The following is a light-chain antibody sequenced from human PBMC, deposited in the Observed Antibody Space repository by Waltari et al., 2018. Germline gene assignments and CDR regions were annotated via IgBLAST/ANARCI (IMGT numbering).Light chain of an antibody. CDR2: EAS. V-gene: IGKV1-39*01. CDR1: QSISTY. CDR3: QQTYTTPWT. J-gene: IGKJ1*01. Sequence: DIQMTQSPSSLSASVGDRVTITCRASQSISTYVNWFQHKPGKAPQLLIYEASSLQTGVPASFSGSGSGTDFTLTISSLQPEDFVIYFCQQTYTTPWTFGQGTKVEIK.